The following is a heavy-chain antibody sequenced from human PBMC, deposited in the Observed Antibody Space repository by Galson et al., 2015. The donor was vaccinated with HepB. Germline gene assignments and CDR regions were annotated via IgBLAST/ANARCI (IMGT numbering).Heavy chain of an antibody. J-gene: IGHJ6*03. CDR2: MNPNSGNT. Sequence: SVKVSCKASGYTFTSYDINWVRQATGQGLEWMGWMNPNSGNTGYAQKFQGRVTMTRNTSISTAYMELRSLRSDDTAVYYCARGGYSSSWSLSYYYYYMDVWGKGTTVTVSS. CDR3: ARGGYSSSWSLSYYYYYMDV. D-gene: IGHD6-13*01. V-gene: IGHV1-8*01. CDR1: GYTFTSYD.